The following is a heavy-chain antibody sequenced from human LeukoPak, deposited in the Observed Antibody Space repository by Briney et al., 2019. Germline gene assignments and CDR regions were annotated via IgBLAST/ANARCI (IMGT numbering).Heavy chain of an antibody. J-gene: IGHJ4*02. V-gene: IGHV3-74*01. CDR2: IYIDGSST. CDR3: AKDRRVYDILTPFDY. CDR1: GFTFSSHW. Sequence: GGSLRLFCAASGFTFSSHWMHWVRQAPGKGLVWVSRIYIDGSSTSYADSVKGRFTISRDNSKNTLYLQMNSLRAEDTAVYYCAKDRRVYDILTPFDYWGQGTLVTVSS. D-gene: IGHD3-9*01.